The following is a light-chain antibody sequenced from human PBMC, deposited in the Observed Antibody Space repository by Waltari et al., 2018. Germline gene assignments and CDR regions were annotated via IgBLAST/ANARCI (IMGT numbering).Light chain of an antibody. CDR1: QSISSW. J-gene: IGKJ4*02. CDR3: QQYASFSLA. V-gene: IGKV1-5*03. Sequence: DIQMTQSPSRLSASIGDRVTFTCRASQSISSWLAWYQQKPGKAPKPLISKASTLGSGGPSRFRGSGSGTEVTLTISSLQPDDFATYCCQQYASFSLAFGGGTAVEIK. CDR2: KAS.